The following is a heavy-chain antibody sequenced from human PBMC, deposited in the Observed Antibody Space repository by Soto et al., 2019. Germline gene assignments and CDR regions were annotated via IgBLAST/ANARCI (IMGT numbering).Heavy chain of an antibody. Sequence: PSETLSLTCVVSGVSISSGGYSWSWIRQPPGKGLEWIGYIYHTGVTNYNPSFGSRVTISVDRSENQFSLNLRSVTAADTAVYYCARGGLYRTGALDNWGQGTKVTVSS. CDR2: IYHTGVT. D-gene: IGHD1-26*01. V-gene: IGHV4-30-2*01. J-gene: IGHJ3*02. CDR1: GVSISSGGYS. CDR3: ARGGLYRTGALDN.